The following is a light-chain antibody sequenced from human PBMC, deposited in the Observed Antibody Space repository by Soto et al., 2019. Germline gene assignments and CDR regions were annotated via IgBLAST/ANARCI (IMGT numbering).Light chain of an antibody. CDR2: GAS. CDR1: QSVSSN. CDR3: QQYKNWPPLT. V-gene: IGKV3-15*01. J-gene: IGKJ4*01. Sequence: ETVMTQSPATLSVSPGERATLSCRASQSVSSNLAWYQQKPGQAPRLLIYGASTRATGIPARFSTSVSGTDFTLTISSMQSEDFAVYFCQQYKNWPPLTFGGGTKVEVK.